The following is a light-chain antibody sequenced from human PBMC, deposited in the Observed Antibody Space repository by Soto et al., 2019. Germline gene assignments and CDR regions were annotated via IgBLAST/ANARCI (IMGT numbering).Light chain of an antibody. Sequence: EVVIRQAPATRSVSPGEGATLCCRASQGIGDTLAWYQHKPGQTPRLLIYDTSTRATGVPTRFSGSRSGAEFTLTINSLQSEDFAVYYCQPYNNWPLTFGGGTKVDIK. J-gene: IGKJ4*01. CDR2: DTS. CDR3: QPYNNWPLT. V-gene: IGKV3-15*01. CDR1: QGIGDT.